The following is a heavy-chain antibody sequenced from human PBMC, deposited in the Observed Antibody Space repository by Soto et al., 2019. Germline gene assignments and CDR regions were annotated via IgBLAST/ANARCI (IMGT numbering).Heavy chain of an antibody. D-gene: IGHD6-19*01. CDR2: ISFYNGHT. CDR3: ASATSIAVAGKET. V-gene: IGHV1-18*01. Sequence: QVQLVQSGGEVKKPGASVKVSCKASGDTVTKYGISWVRQAPGQGLEWLGWISFYNGHTNYALKFQDKITCTTDTSTSTASMELMSLTSDDTAVYYCASATSIAVAGKETWGQGTLVTVSS. CDR1: GDTVTKYG. J-gene: IGHJ4*02.